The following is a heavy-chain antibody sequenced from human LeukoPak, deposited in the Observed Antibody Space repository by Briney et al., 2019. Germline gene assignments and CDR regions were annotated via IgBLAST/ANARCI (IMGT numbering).Heavy chain of an antibody. J-gene: IGHJ4*02. CDR1: GGTFSGYA. Sequence: ASVKVSCKASGGTFSGYAISWVRQAPGQGLEWMGWINPNSGGTNYAQKFQGRVTMTRDTSISTAYMELSRLRSDDTAVYYCLGSYRYNFDYWGQGTLVTVSS. CDR2: INPNSGGT. V-gene: IGHV1-2*02. CDR3: LGSYRYNFDY. D-gene: IGHD3-16*02.